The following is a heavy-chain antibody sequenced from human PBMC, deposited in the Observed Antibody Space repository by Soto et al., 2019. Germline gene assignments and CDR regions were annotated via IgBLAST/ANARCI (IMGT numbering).Heavy chain of an antibody. J-gene: IGHJ4*02. CDR2: IWYDGSNK. D-gene: IGHD4-17*01. Sequence: GGSLRLSCAASGFTFISYGMHWVRQAPCKGLEWVAVIWYDGSNKYYADSVKGRFTISRDNSKNTLYLQMNSLRAEDTAVYYCARVRITVPYGDYVPQFDYWGQGTLVTVS. CDR1: GFTFISYG. V-gene: IGHV3-33*01. CDR3: ARVRITVPYGDYVPQFDY.